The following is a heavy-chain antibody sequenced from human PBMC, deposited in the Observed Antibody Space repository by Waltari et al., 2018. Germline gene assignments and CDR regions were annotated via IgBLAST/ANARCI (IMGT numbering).Heavy chain of an antibody. CDR2: IYSTGTT. D-gene: IGHD5-12*01. CDR1: GVSLGSGSYY. V-gene: IGHV4-61*02. J-gene: IGHJ4*02. Sequence: VQLQESGPGLVKPSQTLSISCNVAGVSLGSGSYYWTWIRQPAGKGLEWIGRIYSTGTTSYSPSLKSRVAISMDTSKNFFSLKLSSVTATDTALYYCARSYGGFSGYEAAYWGQGIPVTVSS. CDR3: ARSYGGFSGYEAAY.